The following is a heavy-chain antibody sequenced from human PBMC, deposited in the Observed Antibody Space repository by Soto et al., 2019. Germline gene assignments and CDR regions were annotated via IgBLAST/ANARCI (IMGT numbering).Heavy chain of an antibody. J-gene: IGHJ4*02. CDR3: AKVSSSWYAGFFDL. CDR1: GFTFSSHA. Sequence: AASGFTFSSHAMTWVRQAPGKGLEWGSGLSDSGISIYYADSVKGRFTISRANSKNTLYLQIHTLRAEDTAVYYCAKVSSSWYAGFFDLWGQGTLVTVSS. V-gene: IGHV3-23*01. CDR2: LSDSGISI. D-gene: IGHD6-13*01.